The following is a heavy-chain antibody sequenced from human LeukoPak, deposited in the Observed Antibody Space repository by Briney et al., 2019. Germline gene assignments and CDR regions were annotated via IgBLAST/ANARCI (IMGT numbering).Heavy chain of an antibody. V-gene: IGHV4-34*01. CDR2: INHSGST. CDR1: GGSFSGYY. Sequence: SETLSLTCAVYGGSFSGYYWSWIRQPPGKGLEWIGEINHSGSTNYNPSLKSRVTISVYTSKNQFSLKLSSVTAADKAVYYCARGGGDRVANIDYWGQGTLVTVSS. D-gene: IGHD5-12*01. CDR3: ARGGGDRVANIDY. J-gene: IGHJ4*02.